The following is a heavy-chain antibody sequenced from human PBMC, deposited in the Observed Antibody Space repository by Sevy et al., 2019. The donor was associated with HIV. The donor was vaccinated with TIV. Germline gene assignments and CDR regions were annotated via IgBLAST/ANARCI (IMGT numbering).Heavy chain of an antibody. CDR1: GFTFNTHA. Sequence: GGSLRLSCAASGFTFNTHAMHWVRQAPGKGLEWVALISYDGISKYYADSVKGRLTISRDNSKNTLSLQMNSLRIEDKAVYYCAREGGYTSAWWHGNYWGQGTLVTVSS. D-gene: IGHD6-19*01. V-gene: IGHV3-30*04. CDR3: AREGGYTSAWWHGNY. CDR2: ISYDGISK. J-gene: IGHJ4*02.